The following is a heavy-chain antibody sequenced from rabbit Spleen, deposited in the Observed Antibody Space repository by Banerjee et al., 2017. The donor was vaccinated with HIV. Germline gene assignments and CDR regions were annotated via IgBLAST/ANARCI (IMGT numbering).Heavy chain of an antibody. Sequence: QQQLKESGGGLVTPGGTLTLTCTASGSDISSNAMCWVRQAPGKGLELIACIYSSSGSTDYASWAKGRFTISKTSSTTVTLQMTSLTAADTATYFCARGGGWYNGDWNLWGQGTLVTVS. CDR1: GSDISSNA. J-gene: IGHJ4*01. V-gene: IGHV1S45*01. CDR3: ARGGGWYNGDWNL. CDR2: IYSSSGST. D-gene: IGHD2-1*01.